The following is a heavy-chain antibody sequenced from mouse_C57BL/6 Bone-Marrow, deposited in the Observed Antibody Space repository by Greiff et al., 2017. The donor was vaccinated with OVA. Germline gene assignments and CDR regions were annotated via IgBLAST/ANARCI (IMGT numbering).Heavy chain of an antibody. CDR2: IDPENGDT. CDR3: TTDGNFDY. Sequence: EVQLQQSVAELVRPGASVKLSCTASGFNIKDAYMHWVKQRPEQGLEWIGRIDPENGDTEYASKFQGKATITADTSSNTAYLQLSSLTSEDTAVYYCTTDGNFDYWGQGTMLTVSS. D-gene: IGHD2-3*01. J-gene: IGHJ2*01. V-gene: IGHV14-4*01. CDR1: GFNIKDAY.